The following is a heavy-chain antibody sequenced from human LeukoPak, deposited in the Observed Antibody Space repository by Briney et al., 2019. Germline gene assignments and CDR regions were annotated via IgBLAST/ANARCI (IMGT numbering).Heavy chain of an antibody. CDR1: GDSVSSNSAA. D-gene: IGHD4-11*01. Sequence: PSQTLSLTCAISGDSVSSNSAAWNWIRQSPSRGLEWLGRTYYRSKWLSDYEVSVKSRITIDADTSKNQFSLQLNSVTPEDTAVYYCARKGTVTTPFDYWGQGILVTVSS. CDR2: TYYRSKWLS. CDR3: ARKGTVTTPFDY. V-gene: IGHV6-1*01. J-gene: IGHJ4*02.